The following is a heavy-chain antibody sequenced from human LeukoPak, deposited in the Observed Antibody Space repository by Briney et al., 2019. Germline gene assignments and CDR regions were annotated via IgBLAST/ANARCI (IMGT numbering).Heavy chain of an antibody. J-gene: IGHJ5*02. Sequence: ASVKVSCKAPGYTFTGYYMHWVRQAPGQGLEWMGWINPNSGGTNYAQKFQGRVTMTRDTSISTAYMELSRLRSDDTAVYYCARGPYYYDSSGYPWGQGTLVTVSS. CDR2: INPNSGGT. CDR3: ARGPYYYDSSGYP. D-gene: IGHD3-22*01. V-gene: IGHV1-2*02. CDR1: GYTFTGYY.